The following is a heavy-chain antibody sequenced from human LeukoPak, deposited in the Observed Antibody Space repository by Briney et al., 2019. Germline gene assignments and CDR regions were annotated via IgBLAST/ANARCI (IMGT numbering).Heavy chain of an antibody. CDR2: IRYDGSNK. Sequence: GGSLRLSCAASGFTSSSYGMHWVRQAPGKGLEWVAFIRYDGSNKYYADSVKGRFTISRDNSKNTLYLQMNSLRAEDTAVYYCAKEGYYDILTGYYDPYYFDYWGQGTLVTVSS. CDR3: AKEGYYDILTGYYDPYYFDY. V-gene: IGHV3-30*02. D-gene: IGHD3-9*01. J-gene: IGHJ4*02. CDR1: GFTSSSYG.